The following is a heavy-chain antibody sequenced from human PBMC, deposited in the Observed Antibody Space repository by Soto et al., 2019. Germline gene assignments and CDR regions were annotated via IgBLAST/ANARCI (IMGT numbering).Heavy chain of an antibody. V-gene: IGHV3-30-3*01. CDR1: GFTFSSYA. Sequence: GGSLRLSCAASGFTFSSYAMHWVRQAPGKGLEWVAVISYDGSNKYYADSVKGRFTISRDNSKNTLYLQMNSLRAEDTAVYYCARAVWYSSGWYTLDYWGQGTLVTVSS. J-gene: IGHJ4*02. CDR3: ARAVWYSSGWYTLDY. D-gene: IGHD6-19*01. CDR2: ISYDGSNK.